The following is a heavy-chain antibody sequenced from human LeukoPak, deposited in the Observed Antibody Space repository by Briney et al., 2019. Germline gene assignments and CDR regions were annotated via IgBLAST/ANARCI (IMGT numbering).Heavy chain of an antibody. J-gene: IGHJ5*02. Sequence: GGSLRLSCAAAGFTFSDYWMSWVRQVPGKGLEWVATIKQDGSEKYYVDSVKGRFTISKHNAKNSLYLQMNTLRAEDTAVYYCVRGVGGDSRFDPWGQGTLVTVSS. D-gene: IGHD1-26*01. V-gene: IGHV3-7*01. CDR2: IKQDGSEK. CDR3: VRGVGGDSRFDP. CDR1: GFTFSDYW.